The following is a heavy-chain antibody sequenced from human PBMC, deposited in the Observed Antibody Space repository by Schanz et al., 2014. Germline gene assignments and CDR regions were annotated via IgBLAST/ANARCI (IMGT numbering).Heavy chain of an antibody. J-gene: IGHJ4*02. D-gene: IGHD6-6*01. V-gene: IGHV1-69*04. CDR1: GGTFSSYS. CDR3: ARDQSPYTNSSDVRYFDS. CDR2: IIPILGIA. Sequence: VQLEQSGAEVKKPGSSVKVSCKASGGTFSSYSISWVRQAPGQGLEWMGRIIPILGIANYAQKLQGRVTMTADTSTSTAYMDLRSLRSDDTAVYYCARDQSPYTNSSDVRYFDSWGQGTLVTVSS.